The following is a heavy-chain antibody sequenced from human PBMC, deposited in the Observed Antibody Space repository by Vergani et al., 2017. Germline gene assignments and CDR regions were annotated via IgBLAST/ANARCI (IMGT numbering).Heavy chain of an antibody. CDR1: GASINSRHYY. D-gene: IGHD3-9*01. J-gene: IGHJ4*02. CDR2: VYFSGAT. V-gene: IGHV4-39*02. CDR3: VRDYDIVTGYYSYYFDN. Sequence: QLLLQESGPGLVKPSETLSLTCTVSGASINSRHYYWGWIRQPPGKGPEWIGSVYFSGATYYNPALQSRVTISADTSKNQFSLKLNSVTAADTAVYYCVRDYDIVTGYYSYYFDNWGQGILVTVSS.